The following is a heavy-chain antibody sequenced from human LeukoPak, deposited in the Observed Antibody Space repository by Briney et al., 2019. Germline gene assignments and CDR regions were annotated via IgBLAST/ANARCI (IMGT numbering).Heavy chain of an antibody. Sequence: GGSLRLSCAASGFSLRSSEMNWVRQAPGRGPEWVAHINSADNVEYYTDSVRGRFTMSRDNAKDLLYLQMNSLRDEDTAVYYCARDTVNGPFVISLDLWGQGVLVTVSS. J-gene: IGHJ5*02. CDR3: ARDTVNGPFVISLDL. D-gene: IGHD2-8*01. CDR2: INSADNVE. V-gene: IGHV3-48*03. CDR1: GFSLRSSE.